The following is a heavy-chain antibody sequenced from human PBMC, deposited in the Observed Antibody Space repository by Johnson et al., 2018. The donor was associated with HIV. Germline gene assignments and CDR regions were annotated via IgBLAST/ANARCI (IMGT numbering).Heavy chain of an antibody. J-gene: IGHJ3*02. CDR3: ARDRGGSWAFDI. V-gene: IGHV3-30-3*01. D-gene: IGHD1-26*01. CDR1: GFTFSSYA. Sequence: VQLVESGGGLVQPGRSLRLSCAASGFTFSSYAMHWVRQAPGKGLEWVAVISYDGSNKYYADSVKGRFTISRDNAKNSLYLQMNSLRAEDTAVYYCARDRGGSWAFDIWGQGTMVTVSS. CDR2: ISYDGSNK.